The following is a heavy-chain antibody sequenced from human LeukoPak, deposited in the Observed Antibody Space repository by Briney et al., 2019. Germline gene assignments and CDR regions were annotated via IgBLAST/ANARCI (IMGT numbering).Heavy chain of an antibody. V-gene: IGHV3-74*01. CDR2: INSDGSTT. CDR1: GFTFSSYW. D-gene: IGHD3-3*01. J-gene: IGHJ3*02. CDR3: AKGLRFWSGWEVGAFDI. Sequence: GGSLRLSCAASGFTFSSYWMHWVRQAPGKGLVWVSRINSDGSTTSYADSVKGRFTISRDNAKNTLSLQMNSLRAEDTAVYYCAKGLRFWSGWEVGAFDIWGQGTMVTVSS.